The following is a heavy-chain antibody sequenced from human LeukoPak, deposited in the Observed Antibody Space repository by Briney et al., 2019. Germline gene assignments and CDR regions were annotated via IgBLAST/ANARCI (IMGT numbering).Heavy chain of an antibody. D-gene: IGHD5-12*01. CDR2: VNSDGTGT. CDR3: IRTLIVATSPYMDV. Sequence: GGSLRLSCAASGFTFSSYRMHWVRQAQGKGLVWVSRVNSDGTGTTYADSVEGRFTISRDNAKNTVYLQMNSLRAEDTAIYYCIRTLIVATSPYMDVWGKGTTVTVSS. V-gene: IGHV3-74*01. J-gene: IGHJ6*03. CDR1: GFTFSSYR.